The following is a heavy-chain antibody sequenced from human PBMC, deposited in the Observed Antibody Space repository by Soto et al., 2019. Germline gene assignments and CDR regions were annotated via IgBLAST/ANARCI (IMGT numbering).Heavy chain of an antibody. CDR2: IYRDGGGT. CDR3: IKDETPGGADY. V-gene: IGHV3-9*02. D-gene: IGHD3-10*01. CDR1: GFKAHQYA. Sequence: DVQLVESGGGLVQPGRSLRLSCTVSGFKAHQYAMHWVRQAPGKGLEWVSGIYRDGGGTGYADSVKGRFTVSRDNVKNSLSLQMNSLRSDDTALYYCIKDETPGGADYWGQGILVTVSS. J-gene: IGHJ4*02.